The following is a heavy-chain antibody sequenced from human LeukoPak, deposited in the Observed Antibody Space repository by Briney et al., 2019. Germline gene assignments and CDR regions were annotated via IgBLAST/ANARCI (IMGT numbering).Heavy chain of an antibody. CDR3: AKDRVLIQLWSFFDY. J-gene: IGHJ4*02. V-gene: IGHV3-23*01. D-gene: IGHD5-18*01. CDR1: GFTFSSYA. Sequence: PGGSLRLSCAASGFTFSSYATSWVRQAPGKGLEWVSAISGSGGSTYYADSVKGRFTISRDNSKNTLYLQMNSLRAEDTAVYYCAKDRVLIQLWSFFDYWGQGTLVTVSS. CDR2: ISGSGGST.